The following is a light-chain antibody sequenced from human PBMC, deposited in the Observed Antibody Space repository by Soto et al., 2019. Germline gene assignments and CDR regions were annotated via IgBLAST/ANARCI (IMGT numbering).Light chain of an antibody. CDR2: DAS. Sequence: DIVLTQSPAALSVSPGGRATLSCRASQPINSHLAWYQQKPGQAPRLLIYDASNRATGIPARFSGSGSGTDFTLTISSLEPEDFAVYFWQQRRDWPTFGQGTKVEI. V-gene: IGKV3-11*01. CDR1: QPINSH. J-gene: IGKJ1*01. CDR3: QQRRDWPT.